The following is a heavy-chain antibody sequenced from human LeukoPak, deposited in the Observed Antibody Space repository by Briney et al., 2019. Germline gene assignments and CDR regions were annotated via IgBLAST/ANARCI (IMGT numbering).Heavy chain of an antibody. Sequence: GGSLRLSCAASGFTFSSYAMHWVRQAPGKGLEWVAVIWYDGSNKYYADSVKGRFTISRDNSKNTLYLQMNSLRAEDTAVYYCARGGITIFGVVTGGDYYYYGMDVWGQGTTVTVSS. J-gene: IGHJ6*02. D-gene: IGHD3-3*01. CDR3: ARGGITIFGVVTGGDYYYYGMDV. CDR2: IWYDGSNK. V-gene: IGHV3-33*08. CDR1: GFTFSSYA.